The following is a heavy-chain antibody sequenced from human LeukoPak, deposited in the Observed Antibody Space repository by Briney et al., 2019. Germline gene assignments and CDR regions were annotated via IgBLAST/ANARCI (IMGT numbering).Heavy chain of an antibody. D-gene: IGHD3-22*01. Sequence: SGGSLRLSCAASGFTFSNYGMSWVRQAPGKGLEWVSTISGSGDTTYYADSVKGRFTISRDNSKNTLYLQMNSLRAEDTAVYYCAKDDVTGYYYDSSGYYRYEAFDIWGQGTMVTVSS. CDR2: ISGSGDTT. CDR3: AKDDVTGYYYDSSGYYRYEAFDI. V-gene: IGHV3-23*01. CDR1: GFTFSNYG. J-gene: IGHJ3*02.